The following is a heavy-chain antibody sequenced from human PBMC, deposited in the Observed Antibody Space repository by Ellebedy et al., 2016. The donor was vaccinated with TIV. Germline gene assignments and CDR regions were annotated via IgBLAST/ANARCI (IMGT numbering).Heavy chain of an antibody. D-gene: IGHD3-9*01. CDR3: TKSRFDWL. CDR2: IRDGGRRS. V-gene: IGHV3-23*01. J-gene: IGHJ4*02. Sequence: PGGSLRLSCLVSGFNVSNTDMTWVRQAPGKQLEWVASIRDGGRRSHYAAPVQGRVTISRDDSRNTLSLEIRSLQVEDTAIYYCTKSRFDWLWGQGALVTVSS. CDR1: GFNVSNTD.